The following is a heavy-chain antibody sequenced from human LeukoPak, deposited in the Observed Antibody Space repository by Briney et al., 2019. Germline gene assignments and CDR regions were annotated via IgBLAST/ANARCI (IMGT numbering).Heavy chain of an antibody. CDR3: AREGETTGSLSY. Sequence: ASVKVSCKASGYTFTGYYMRWVRQAPGQGLEWMGWISAHNGNTNYAQKLQGRVTMTTDTSTSTAYMELRSLRSDDTAVYYCAREGETTGSLSYWGQGTLVTVSS. V-gene: IGHV1-18*04. D-gene: IGHD3-16*01. CDR2: ISAHNGNT. CDR1: GYTFTGYY. J-gene: IGHJ4*02.